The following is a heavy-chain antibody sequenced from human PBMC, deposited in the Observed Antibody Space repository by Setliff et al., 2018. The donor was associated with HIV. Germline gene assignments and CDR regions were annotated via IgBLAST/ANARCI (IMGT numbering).Heavy chain of an antibody. V-gene: IGHV1-18*01. CDR2: ISVYNGNT. D-gene: IGHD2-2*01. J-gene: IGHJ3*02. CDR1: GYTFAAHP. CDR3: ATQRDIVMVPGQGGFDI. Sequence: ASVKVSCKASGYTFAAHPIHWVRQAPGQRLEWMGRISVYNGNTIYAQKLQGRVIMTTDTSTSTAYMELRSLRSDDTAMYYCATQRDIVMVPGQGGFDIWAQGTMVTVSS.